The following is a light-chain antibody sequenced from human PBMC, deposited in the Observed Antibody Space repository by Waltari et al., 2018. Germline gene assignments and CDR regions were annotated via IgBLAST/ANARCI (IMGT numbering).Light chain of an antibody. Sequence: TISCQASQDITNNLNWYQQKPGQAPKLLIYEASTLHTGVPSRFRGRGYGTDFTLIISRLQPEDVATYYCQHFENLPLTFGGGTKVEIK. CDR3: QHFENLPLT. J-gene: IGKJ4*01. V-gene: IGKV1-33*01. CDR2: EAS. CDR1: QDITNN.